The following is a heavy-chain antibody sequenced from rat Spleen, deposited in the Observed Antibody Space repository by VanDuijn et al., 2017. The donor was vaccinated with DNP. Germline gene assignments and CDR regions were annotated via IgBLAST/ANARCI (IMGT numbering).Heavy chain of an antibody. CDR1: GFIFSDYN. CDR3: TTLNYYASLSGYFDH. Sequence: EVQLVESGGGLLQPGRSRKLSCAASGFIFSDYNMAWVRQVPKKGLEWVATIIHDGSRTYYGDSVKGRFTISRDNTKNALYLQMDSLRSEETATYYCTTLNYYASLSGYFDHWGQGVMVTVSS. D-gene: IGHD1-12*01. J-gene: IGHJ2*01. V-gene: IGHV5S10*01. CDR2: IIHDGSRT.